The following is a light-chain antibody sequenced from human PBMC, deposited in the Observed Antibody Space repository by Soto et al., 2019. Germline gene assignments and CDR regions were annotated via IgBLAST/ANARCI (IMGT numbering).Light chain of an antibody. CDR1: QSVSSTY. J-gene: IGKJ1*01. Sequence: IVLTHSPGTLSLSPGEIATLSCRGSQSVSSTYLAWYQQKPGQAPRLLIYGASSRATGIPNRFSGSGSGTDFTLTISRLEPEDFAVYYCQQYGSSPRTFGQGTKVDIK. CDR2: GAS. CDR3: QQYGSSPRT. V-gene: IGKV3-20*01.